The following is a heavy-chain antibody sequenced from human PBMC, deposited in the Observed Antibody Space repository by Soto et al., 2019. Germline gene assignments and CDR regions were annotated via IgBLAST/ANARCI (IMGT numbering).Heavy chain of an antibody. CDR3: GRFGELHYFDY. Sequence: QLQLQESGPGLVKPSETLSLTCTVSGGSISSSSYYWGWIRQPPGKGLEWIGSIYYSGSTYYNPSLKSRVTISVDTSKNQFSLKLSSVTAADTAVYYCGRFGELHYFDYWGQGTLVTVSS. D-gene: IGHD3-10*01. J-gene: IGHJ4*02. V-gene: IGHV4-39*01. CDR1: GGSISSSSYY. CDR2: IYYSGST.